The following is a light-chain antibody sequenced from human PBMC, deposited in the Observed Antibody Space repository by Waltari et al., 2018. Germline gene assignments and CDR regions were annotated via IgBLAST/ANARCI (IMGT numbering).Light chain of an antibody. V-gene: IGKV3-20*01. CDR1: QSLSSTY. CDR2: GAS. J-gene: IGKJ2*01. CDR3: QQYGRSPYT. Sequence: EIVLTQSPGTLSLSPGERATLSCRASQSLSSTYLAWYQQKPGQAPRLLIYGASTRATGIPDTFSCSGSGTDFTLTISRLEPEDFAVYYCQQYGRSPYTFGQGTTLEIQ.